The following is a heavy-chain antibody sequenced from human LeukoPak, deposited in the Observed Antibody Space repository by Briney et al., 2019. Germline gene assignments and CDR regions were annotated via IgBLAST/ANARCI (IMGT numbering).Heavy chain of an antibody. J-gene: IGHJ4*02. V-gene: IGHV1-69*01. D-gene: IGHD6-13*01. CDR2: IIPIFGTA. CDR1: GGTFSSYA. CDR3: ARGPQAAAYFDY. Sequence: ASVKVSCKASGGTFSSYAMSWVRQAPGQGLERMGGIIPIFGTANYAQKFQGRVTITADESTSTAYMELSSLRSEDTAVYYCARGPQAAAYFDYWGQGTLVTVSS.